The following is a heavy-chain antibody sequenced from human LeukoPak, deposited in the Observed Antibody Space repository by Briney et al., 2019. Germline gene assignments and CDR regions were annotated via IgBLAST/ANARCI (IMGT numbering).Heavy chain of an antibody. CDR1: GGSISSGGYY. CDR3: AGPYGSGSYYNVY. J-gene: IGHJ4*02. V-gene: IGHV4-31*03. Sequence: SQTLSLTCTVSGGSISSGGYYWSWIRQHPGKGLEWIGYIYYSGSTYYNPSLKSRVTITVDTSKNQFSLKLSSVTAADTAVYYCAGPYGSGSYYNVYWGQGTLVTVSS. D-gene: IGHD3-10*01. CDR2: IYYSGST.